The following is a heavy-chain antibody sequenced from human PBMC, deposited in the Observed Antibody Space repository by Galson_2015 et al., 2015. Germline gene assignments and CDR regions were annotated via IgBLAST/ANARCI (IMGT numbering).Heavy chain of an antibody. CDR2: ISSSGSTI. CDR3: ARVWWHTRAFDY. V-gene: IGHV3-48*03. Sequence: SLRLSCAASGFTFSSYEMNWVRQAPGKGLEWVSYISSSGSTIYYADSVKGRFTISRDNAKNSLYLQMNSLRAEDTAVYYCARVWWHTRAFDYWGQGTLVTVSS. D-gene: IGHD4/OR15-4a*01. J-gene: IGHJ4*02. CDR1: GFTFSSYE.